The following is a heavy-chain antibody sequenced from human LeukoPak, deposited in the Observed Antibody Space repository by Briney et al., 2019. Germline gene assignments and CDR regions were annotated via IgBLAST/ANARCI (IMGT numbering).Heavy chain of an antibody. CDR3: ARDTVTTWGYFDY. J-gene: IGHJ4*02. D-gene: IGHD4-11*01. V-gene: IGHV3-48*04. CDR1: GFTFSTFR. CDR2: ISSSGSTI. Sequence: PGGSLRLSCAASGFTFSTFRMYWVRQAPGKGLEWVSYISSSGSTIYCADSVKGRFTISRDNAKNSLYLQMNSLRAEDTAVYYCARDTVTTWGYFDYWGQGTLVTVSS.